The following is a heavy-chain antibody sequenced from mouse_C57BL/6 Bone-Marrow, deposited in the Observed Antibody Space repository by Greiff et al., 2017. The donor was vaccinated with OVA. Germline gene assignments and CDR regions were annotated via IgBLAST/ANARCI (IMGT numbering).Heavy chain of an antibody. Sequence: EVQLQQSGPELVKPGDSVKISCKASGYSFTGYFMNWVMQSHGKSLEWIGRINPYNGDTFYNQKFKGKATLTVDKSSSTAHMELRSLTSEDSAVYYCARWGTFKEIYDGYYDAMDYWGQGTSVTVSS. CDR1: GYSFTGYF. D-gene: IGHD2-3*01. CDR2: INPYNGDT. J-gene: IGHJ4*01. CDR3: ARWGTFKEIYDGYYDAMDY. V-gene: IGHV1-20*01.